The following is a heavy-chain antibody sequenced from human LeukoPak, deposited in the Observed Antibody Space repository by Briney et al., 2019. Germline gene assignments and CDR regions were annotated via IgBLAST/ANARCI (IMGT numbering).Heavy chain of an antibody. Sequence: GASVKVTCKASGYTFNIYYLHWVRQAPGQGLAWMGMINPSGGSTIYAQNFQGRVTMTSDTSTSTVYMGLSSLRSEDTAVYYCARDGARGYHAMDVWGQGTTVTVSS. V-gene: IGHV1-46*02. D-gene: IGHD6-6*01. CDR3: ARDGARGYHAMDV. CDR1: GYTFNIYY. CDR2: INPSGGST. J-gene: IGHJ6*02.